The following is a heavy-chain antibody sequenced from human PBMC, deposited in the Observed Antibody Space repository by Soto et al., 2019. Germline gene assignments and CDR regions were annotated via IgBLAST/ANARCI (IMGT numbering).Heavy chain of an antibody. D-gene: IGHD6-13*01. CDR2: INPNSGGT. Sequence: GASVKVSCKASGYTFTGYYMHWVRQAPGQGLEWMGWINPNSGGTNYAQKFQGWVTMTRDTSISTAYMELSRLRSDDTAVYYCARVGPYSSSWYHGNYYYGMDVWGQGTTVTVSS. V-gene: IGHV1-2*04. J-gene: IGHJ6*02. CDR3: ARVGPYSSSWYHGNYYYGMDV. CDR1: GYTFTGYY.